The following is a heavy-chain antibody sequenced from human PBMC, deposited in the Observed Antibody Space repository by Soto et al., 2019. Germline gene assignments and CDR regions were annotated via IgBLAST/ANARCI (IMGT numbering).Heavy chain of an antibody. V-gene: IGHV3-23*01. Sequence: PGGSLRLSCAASGFTFSSYAMSWVRQAPGKGLEWVSAISGSGGSTYYTDSVKGRFTISRDNSKNTLYLQMNSLRAEDTAVYYCASPRGVADTAMVGPLGYWGQGTLVTVSS. CDR1: GFTFSSYA. D-gene: IGHD5-18*01. CDR2: ISGSGGST. CDR3: ASPRGVADTAMVGPLGY. J-gene: IGHJ4*02.